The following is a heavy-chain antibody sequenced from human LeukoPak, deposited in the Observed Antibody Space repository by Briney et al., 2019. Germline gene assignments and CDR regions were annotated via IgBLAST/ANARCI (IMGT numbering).Heavy chain of an antibody. CDR2: IIPIFGTA. D-gene: IGHD6-6*01. J-gene: IGHJ6*03. V-gene: IGHV1-69*05. CDR1: GGTFSSYA. CDR3: ARRGIAARRGYYYYYYMDV. Sequence: SVKVSCKASGGTFSSYAISWVRQAPGQGLEWMGGIIPIFGTANYAQKLQGRVTITTDESTSTAYMELSSLRSEDTAVYYCARRGIAARRGYYYYYYMDVWGKGTTVTVSS.